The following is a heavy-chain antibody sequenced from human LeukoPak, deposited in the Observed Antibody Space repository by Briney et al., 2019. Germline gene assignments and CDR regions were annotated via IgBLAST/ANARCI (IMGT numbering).Heavy chain of an antibody. D-gene: IGHD3-10*01. V-gene: IGHV1-18*01. CDR2: ISAYNGNT. CDR1: GYTFTSYG. J-gene: IGHJ4*02. Sequence: ASVKVSYKASGYTFTSYGISWVRQAPGQGREGMGWISAYNGNTNYAQKLQGRVTMTTDTSTSTAYMELRSLRSDDTAVYYCARDLGSGSGSYYPAFDYWGQGTLVTVSS. CDR3: ARDLGSGSGSYYPAFDY.